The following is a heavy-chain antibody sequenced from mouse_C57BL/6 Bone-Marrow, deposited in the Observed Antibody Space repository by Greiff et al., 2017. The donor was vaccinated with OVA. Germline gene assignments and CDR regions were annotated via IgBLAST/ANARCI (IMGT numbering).Heavy chain of an antibody. J-gene: IGHJ2*01. Sequence: EVMLVESGPELVKPGDSVKISCKASGYSFTGYFMNWVMQSHGKSLEWIGRINPYNGDTFYNQKFKGKATLTVDKSSSTAHMELRSLTSEDSAVYYCARSDGNSDYWGQGTTLTVSS. D-gene: IGHD2-1*01. V-gene: IGHV1-20*01. CDR3: ARSDGNSDY. CDR1: GYSFTGYF. CDR2: INPYNGDT.